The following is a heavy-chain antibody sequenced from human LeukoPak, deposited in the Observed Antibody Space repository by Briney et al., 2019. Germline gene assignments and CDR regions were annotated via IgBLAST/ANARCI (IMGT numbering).Heavy chain of an antibody. Sequence: SETLSLTCAVYGGSFSGYYWSWIRQPPGKGLEWIGEINHSGSTNYNPSLKSRVTISVDTSKNQFSLKLSSVTAADTAVYYCARGVHYDSSGYYLSIYFDYWGQGTLVTVSS. CDR3: ARGVHYDSSGYYLSIYFDY. J-gene: IGHJ4*02. V-gene: IGHV4-34*01. CDR1: GGSFSGYY. CDR2: INHSGST. D-gene: IGHD3-22*01.